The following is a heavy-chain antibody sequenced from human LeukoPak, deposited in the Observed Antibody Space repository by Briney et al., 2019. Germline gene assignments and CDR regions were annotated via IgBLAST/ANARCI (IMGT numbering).Heavy chain of an antibody. V-gene: IGHV1-69*04. Sequence: SVKVSCKASGGTFSSYAISWVRQAPGQGLVWMGRIIPIFGIANYAQKFQGRVTITADKSTSTAYMELSSLRSEDTAVYYCARVGDTMTFDYWGQGTLVTVSS. J-gene: IGHJ4*02. CDR2: IIPIFGIA. D-gene: IGHD1-26*01. CDR1: GGTFSSYA. CDR3: ARVGDTMTFDY.